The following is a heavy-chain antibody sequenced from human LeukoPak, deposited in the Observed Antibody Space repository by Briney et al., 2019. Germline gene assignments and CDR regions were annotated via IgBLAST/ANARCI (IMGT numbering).Heavy chain of an antibody. J-gene: IGHJ4*02. Sequence: SETLSLTCTVSGGSISSYYWSWIRQPAERGLEWIGRIYSSGSTDYKPSLESRVTMSVDTSKNHFSLKLSSVTAADTAVYYCARFYYDTTAYYFDYWGQGTLVTVSS. CDR3: ARFYYDTTAYYFDY. CDR2: IYSSGST. V-gene: IGHV4-4*07. D-gene: IGHD3-22*01. CDR1: GGSISSYY.